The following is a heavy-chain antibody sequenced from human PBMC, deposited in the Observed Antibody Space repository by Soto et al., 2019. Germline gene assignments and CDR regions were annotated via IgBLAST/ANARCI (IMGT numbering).Heavy chain of an antibody. D-gene: IGHD3-10*01. CDR2: IKGDGSDT. J-gene: IGHJ5*02. V-gene: IGHV3-74*01. CDR1: GFTLSYFW. Sequence: EVQLVESGGGLVQPGGSLRLSCEASGFTLSYFWMHWVRHAPGKGLVWLSRIKGDGSDTYNADSVKGRFTISRDNAKNTLYLQMNNLRVDHTAVYYSARDYHGSGNPWGQG. CDR3: ARDYHGSGNP.